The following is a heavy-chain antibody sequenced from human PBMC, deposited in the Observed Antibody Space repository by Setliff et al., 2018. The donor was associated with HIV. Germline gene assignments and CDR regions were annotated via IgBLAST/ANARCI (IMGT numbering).Heavy chain of an antibody. V-gene: IGHV4-39*01. Sequence: SETLSLTCNVSGGSISSTSYYWGWIRQPPGKSLEWVGSIFYTGSTNYRPSLESRVIVSLDTSKNQFSLKLSSVTAADTAVYYCTRRDVTTGMDSWGPGILVTVSS. CDR3: TRRDVTTGMDS. CDR2: IFYTGST. CDR1: GGSISSTSYY. D-gene: IGHD4-17*01. J-gene: IGHJ4*02.